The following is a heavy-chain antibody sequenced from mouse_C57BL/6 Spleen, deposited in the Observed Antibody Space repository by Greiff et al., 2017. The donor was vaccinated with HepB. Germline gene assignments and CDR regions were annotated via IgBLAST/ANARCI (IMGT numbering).Heavy chain of an antibody. CDR1: GYTFTSYW. CDR3: ARKSYDYWYFDV. J-gene: IGHJ1*03. CDR2: INPSNGGT. D-gene: IGHD2-3*01. V-gene: IGHV1-53*01. Sequence: QVQLQQSGTELVKPGASVKLSCKASGYTFTSYWMHWVKQRPGQGLEWIGNINPSNGGTNYNEKFKSKATLTVDKSSSTAYMQLSSLTSEDSAVYYCARKSYDYWYFDVWGTGTTVTVSS.